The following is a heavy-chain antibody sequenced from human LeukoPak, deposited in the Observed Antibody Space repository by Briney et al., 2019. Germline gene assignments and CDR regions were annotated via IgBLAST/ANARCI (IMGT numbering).Heavy chain of an antibody. CDR1: GFTFSSYA. CDR2: ISGSGVST. Sequence: GGSLRLSCAASGFTFSSYAMSWVRQAPGKGLEWVSGISGSGVSTYYADSVKGRFTISRDNAKNSLYLQMNSLRDEDTAVYYCARGAFYFDFWGQGTLVTVSP. V-gene: IGHV3-23*01. CDR3: ARGAFYFDF. J-gene: IGHJ4*02.